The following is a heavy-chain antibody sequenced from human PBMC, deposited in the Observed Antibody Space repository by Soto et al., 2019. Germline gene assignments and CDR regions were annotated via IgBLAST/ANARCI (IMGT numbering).Heavy chain of an antibody. CDR2: ISGSGGST. CDR1: VFTFSSYA. V-gene: IGHV3-23*01. CDR3: AKDPNPTYRLHY. J-gene: IGHJ4*02. Sequence: VGSLRLSCAASVFTFSSYAMSCVRQAPGKWLEWVSAISGSGGSTYYAGSVKGRFTISRDNSKNTLYLQVNSLRVEDTAVYYCAKDPNPTYRLHYWGQATLVTVSS.